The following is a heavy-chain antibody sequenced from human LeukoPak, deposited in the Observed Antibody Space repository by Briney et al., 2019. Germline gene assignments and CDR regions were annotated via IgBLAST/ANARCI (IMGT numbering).Heavy chain of an antibody. CDR2: ISGSSSYI. CDR1: GFTFSSYS. J-gene: IGHJ2*01. CDR3: ARAAYSSTWYSRYFDL. D-gene: IGHD6-13*01. V-gene: IGHV3-21*01. Sequence: PGGSLRLSCAASGFTFSSYSMNWVRQAPGKGLEWVSSISGSSSYIYYADSVKGRFTISRDNAKNSLHLQMSSLRAEDTAVYCCARAAYSSTWYSRYFDLWGRGTLVTVSS.